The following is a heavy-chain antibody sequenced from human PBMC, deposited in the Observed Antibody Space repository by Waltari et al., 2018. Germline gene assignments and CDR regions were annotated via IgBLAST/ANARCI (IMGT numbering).Heavy chain of an antibody. V-gene: IGHV4-4*02. CDR2: ICHSGST. CDR1: GGSISSSNW. J-gene: IGHJ4*02. D-gene: IGHD6-19*01. CDR3: ARGGAVAGLFDY. Sequence: QVQLQESGPGLVKPSGTLSLTCAVSGGSISSSNWWSWVRQPPGKGLEWIGEICHSGSTKNSPSVNSRVTIEVDKSKNQFTLKLGAATVADTAVYYCARGGAVAGLFDYWGQGTLVTVSS.